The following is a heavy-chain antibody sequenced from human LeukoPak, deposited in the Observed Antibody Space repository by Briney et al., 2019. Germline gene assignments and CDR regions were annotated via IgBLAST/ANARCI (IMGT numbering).Heavy chain of an antibody. V-gene: IGHV3-64*04. J-gene: IGHJ4*02. CDR2: ISGSGNGGSI. Sequence: GGSLRLSCSASGFVFSIYTMYWVRQAPGKGPEYVSTISGSGNGGSIYYADSVKGRFTISRDNSKNTLYLQMNSLRAEDTAVYYCARGGVYDSSGLFDYWGQGTLVTVSS. CDR1: GFVFSIYT. D-gene: IGHD3-22*01. CDR3: ARGGVYDSSGLFDY.